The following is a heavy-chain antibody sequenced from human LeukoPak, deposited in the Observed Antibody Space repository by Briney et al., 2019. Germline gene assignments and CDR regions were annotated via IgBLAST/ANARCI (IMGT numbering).Heavy chain of an antibody. J-gene: IGHJ4*02. V-gene: IGHV3-7*01. Sequence: GGSLRLSCAASGFTFSTYWMNWVRQAPGKGLEWVANINQDGSEKHCVDSVKGRFTTSRDNAKNSLYLQMNSLSADDTAIYYCARGTSMPAATNRVVDYWGQGTLVTASS. CDR2: INQDGSEK. CDR1: GFTFSTYW. CDR3: ARGTSMPAATNRVVDY. D-gene: IGHD6-13*01.